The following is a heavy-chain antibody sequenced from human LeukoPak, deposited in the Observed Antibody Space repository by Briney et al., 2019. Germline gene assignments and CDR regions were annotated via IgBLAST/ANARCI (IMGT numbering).Heavy chain of an antibody. Sequence: PGGSLRLSCAASGFTFSSYSMNWVRQAPGKGLEWVSSISSSSSYIYYADSVKGRFTISRDNAKNSLYLQMNSLRAEDTAVYYCASLGSGYCSGGSCPMDYWGQGTLVTVSS. CDR2: ISSSSSYI. J-gene: IGHJ4*02. CDR1: GFTFSSYS. CDR3: ASLGSGYCSGGSCPMDY. V-gene: IGHV3-21*01. D-gene: IGHD2-15*01.